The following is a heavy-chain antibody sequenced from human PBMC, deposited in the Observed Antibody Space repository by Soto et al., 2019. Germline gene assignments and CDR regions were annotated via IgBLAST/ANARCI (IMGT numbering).Heavy chain of an antibody. V-gene: IGHV1-46*01. D-gene: IGHD4-17*01. CDR1: GYTFTSYY. Sequence: QVQLVQSGAEVKKPGASVKVSCKASGYTFTSYYMHWVRQAPGQGLEWMGIINPSGGSTSYAQKSRGGVTLTRHRARSTPYMEPSSLCAEDTAMSYCASPHGVYLPYYYGMDVWGQGTTVTVAS. J-gene: IGHJ6*02. CDR3: ASPHGVYLPYYYGMDV. CDR2: INPSGGST.